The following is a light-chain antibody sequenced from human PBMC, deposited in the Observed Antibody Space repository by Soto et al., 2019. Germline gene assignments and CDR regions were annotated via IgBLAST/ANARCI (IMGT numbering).Light chain of an antibody. CDR2: GAS. Sequence: ETVLTQSPGTLSLSPGERATLSCRASQSVSSSYLAWYQQKPGQAPRLLIYGASSRATGTPDRFSGSGSGTDFTLTINRLEPEDFALYYCQQYGSSPPTFGQGTKVDIK. CDR1: QSVSSSY. J-gene: IGKJ1*01. V-gene: IGKV3-20*01. CDR3: QQYGSSPPT.